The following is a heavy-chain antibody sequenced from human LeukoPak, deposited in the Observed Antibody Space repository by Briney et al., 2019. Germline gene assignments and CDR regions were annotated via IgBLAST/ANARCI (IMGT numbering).Heavy chain of an antibody. J-gene: IGHJ5*02. CDR1: GGSISSYY. V-gene: IGHV4-59*08. D-gene: IGHD5-12*01. CDR2: IFYSGST. Sequence: SETLSLTCSVSGGSISSYYWSWIRQPPGKGLEWIGYIFYSGSTIYSPSLRSRVTISVDTSKNQLSLKLTSVTAADTAVYYCARRGYTTSGGHWFDPWGQGTLVTVSS. CDR3: ARRGYTTSGGHWFDP.